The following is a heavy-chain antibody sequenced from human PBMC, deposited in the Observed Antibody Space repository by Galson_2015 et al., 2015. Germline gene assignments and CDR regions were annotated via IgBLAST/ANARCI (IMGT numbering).Heavy chain of an antibody. CDR1: GFTFSSYA. J-gene: IGHJ1*01. CDR2: ISYDGSNK. CDR3: ARGWQQPAPGGVQH. Sequence: SLRLSCAASGFTFSSYAMHWVRQAPGKGLEWVAVISYDGSNKYYADSVKGRFTISRDNSKNTLYLQMNSLRAEDTAVYYCARGWQQPAPGGVQHWGQGSLVTVSS. V-gene: IGHV3-30-3*01. D-gene: IGHD6-13*01.